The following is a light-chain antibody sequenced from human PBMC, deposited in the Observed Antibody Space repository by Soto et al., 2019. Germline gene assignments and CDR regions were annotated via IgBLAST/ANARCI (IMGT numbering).Light chain of an antibody. CDR1: SSDVGRYSY. J-gene: IGLJ1*01. Sequence: QSALTQPRSVSGSPGQSVSISCTGTSSDVGRYSYVSWYQQHPGKAPKLMIYDVSERPSGVPDRFSGSKSGNTASLTISGLQAEDEADYFCSSYSISTAYLFGTGTKV. V-gene: IGLV2-11*01. CDR3: SSYSISTAYL. CDR2: DVS.